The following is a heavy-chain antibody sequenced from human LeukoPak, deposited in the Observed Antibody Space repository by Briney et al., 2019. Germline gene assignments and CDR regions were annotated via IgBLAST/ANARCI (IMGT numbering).Heavy chain of an antibody. CDR3: ARTRYYYNSRSYGAPYYFDY. D-gene: IGHD3-10*01. J-gene: IGHJ4*02. CDR1: GNSISSGDNY. Sequence: SETLSLTCTVSGNSISSGDNYWSWIRQPAGKGLEWIGRIYTSGSTYYNPSLKSRVTISVDTSKNQFSLKLSSVTAADTAVYYCARTRYYYNSRSYGAPYYFDYWGQGTLVTVSS. V-gene: IGHV4-61*02. CDR2: IYTSGST.